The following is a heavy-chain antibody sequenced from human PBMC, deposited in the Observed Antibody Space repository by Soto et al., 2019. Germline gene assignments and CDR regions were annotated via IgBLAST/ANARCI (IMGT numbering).Heavy chain of an antibody. CDR1: GFTFSSYA. CDR3: ARGRSGYITGIDS. V-gene: IGHV3-30-3*01. CDR2: ISYDGSNK. J-gene: IGHJ4*02. D-gene: IGHD5-12*01. Sequence: HPGGSLRLSCAASGFTFSSYAMHWVRQAPGKGLEWVAVISYDGSNKYYADSVKGRFTISRDNSKNMMYLQKNSLRAEDTAVYYCARGRSGYITGIDSWGQGTLVTVSS.